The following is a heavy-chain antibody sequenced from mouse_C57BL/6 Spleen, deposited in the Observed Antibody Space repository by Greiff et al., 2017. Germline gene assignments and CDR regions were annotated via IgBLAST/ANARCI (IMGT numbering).Heavy chain of an antibody. CDR1: GYSITSGYY. CDR3: AREGDYNVPNDY. Sequence: EVQLQESGPGLVKPSQSLSLTCSVTGYSITSGYYWNWLRQFPGTNLGWMGFIRYDGSNHYNHSLQNRISIPRDTSKNQIFLKLKSVTTKDTATDYCAREGDYNVPNDYWGQGTTLTVSS. V-gene: IGHV3-6*01. D-gene: IGHD1-1*01. J-gene: IGHJ2*01. CDR2: IRYDGSN.